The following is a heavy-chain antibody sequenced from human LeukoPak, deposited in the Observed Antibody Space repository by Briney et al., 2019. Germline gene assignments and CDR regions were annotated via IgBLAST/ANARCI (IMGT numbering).Heavy chain of an antibody. CDR3: ATNRGDLRTLYYFDY. CDR1: GFTFSTYS. V-gene: IGHV3-48*01. Sequence: PGGSLRLSCAASGFTFSTYSMNWVRQAPGKGLEWVSYISSSSTTIYYADSVNGRFIISRDNAKNSLSLQMNSLRAEDTAVYYCATNRGDLRTLYYFDYWGRGTLVTVSS. CDR2: ISSSSTTI. D-gene: IGHD3-10*01. J-gene: IGHJ4*02.